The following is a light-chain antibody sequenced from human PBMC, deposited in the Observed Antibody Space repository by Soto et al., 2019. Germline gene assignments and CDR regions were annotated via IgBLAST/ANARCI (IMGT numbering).Light chain of an antibody. Sequence: EIVLTQSPATLSLSPGERATLSCRARQSVSSYLAWYQQKPGQAPRLLIYDASNRATGIPARFSGSGSGIDFTLTISSLEPEDFAVYYCQHRSIWWTFGQGTKVDIK. CDR2: DAS. CDR3: QHRSIWWT. J-gene: IGKJ1*01. CDR1: QSVSSY. V-gene: IGKV3-11*01.